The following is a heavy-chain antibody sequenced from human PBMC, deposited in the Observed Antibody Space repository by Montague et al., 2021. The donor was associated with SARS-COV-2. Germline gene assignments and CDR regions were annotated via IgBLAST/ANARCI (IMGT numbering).Heavy chain of an antibody. Sequence: SETLSLTCTVSGGSITNNIDYWAWIRQPPGKGLEWFGSIYYTGNTXYNPSLKSRVTISVVTSKNHFTLKLSSVTAAETAVYYCARLKRYFDSSGSPSASDFWGQGTKVTVSS. CDR3: ARLKRYFDSSGSPSASDF. CDR2: IYYTGNT. V-gene: IGHV4-39*02. J-gene: IGHJ3*01. D-gene: IGHD3-22*01. CDR1: GGSITNNIDY.